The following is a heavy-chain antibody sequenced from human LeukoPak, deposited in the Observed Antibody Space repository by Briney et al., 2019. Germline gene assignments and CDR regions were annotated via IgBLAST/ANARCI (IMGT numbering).Heavy chain of an antibody. V-gene: IGHV4-34*01. CDR3: ASALQPYYYYDSGSISYFDY. Sequence: SETLSLTCAVYGGSFSGYYWSWIRQPPGKGLEWIGEINHSGSTNYNPSLKSRVTISVDTSKNQFSLKLSSWTAADTAVYYCASALQPYYYYDSGSISYFDYWGQGTLVTVSS. J-gene: IGHJ4*02. CDR2: INHSGST. CDR1: GGSFSGYY. D-gene: IGHD3-10*01.